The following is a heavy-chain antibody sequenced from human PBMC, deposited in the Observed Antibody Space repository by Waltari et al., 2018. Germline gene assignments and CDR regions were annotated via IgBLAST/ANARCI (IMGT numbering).Heavy chain of an antibody. V-gene: IGHV1-3*01. CDR2: INAGNGNT. Sequence: QVQLVQSGAEVKKPGASVKVSCKASGYTFTSYAMHWVRQAPGQRLEWMGWINAGNGNTKYSQKFQGRVTITRDTSASTAYMELSSMRSEDTAVYDCERVQVLRYTWRIFDYWGQGTLVTVSS. D-gene: IGHD3-9*01. CDR1: GYTFTSYA. CDR3: ERVQVLRYTWRIFDY. J-gene: IGHJ4*02.